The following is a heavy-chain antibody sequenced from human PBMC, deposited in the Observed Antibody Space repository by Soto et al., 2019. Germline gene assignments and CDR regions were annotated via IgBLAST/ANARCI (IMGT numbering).Heavy chain of an antibody. D-gene: IGHD3-22*01. CDR1: GFSFSGYN. J-gene: IGHJ3*01. CDR3: ARVVYFDSSGYGL. CDR2: ISGDSNYK. V-gene: IGHV3-21*01. Sequence: GGSLRLSCVASGFSFSGYNMNWVRQAPGKGLEWVSSISGDSNYKYYADSAQGRFTISRDNAKNSVYLQMNSLRAEDTAVYYCARVVYFDSSGYGLWGQGTMVTVSS.